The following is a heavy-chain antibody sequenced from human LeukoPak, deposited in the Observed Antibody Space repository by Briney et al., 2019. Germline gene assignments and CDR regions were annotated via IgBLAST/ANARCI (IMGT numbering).Heavy chain of an antibody. J-gene: IGHJ4*02. D-gene: IGHD3-22*01. Sequence: GGSLRLSCAASGFTFSNAWMSWVRQAPGKGLEWVGRIKSKTDGGTTDYAAPVKGRFTISRDDSKNTLYLQMNSLKTEDTAVYYCTTDAYYYDSSGYYGGFDYWGQGTLVTVSS. CDR1: GFTFSNAW. V-gene: IGHV3-15*01. CDR2: IKSKTDGGTT. CDR3: TTDAYYYDSSGYYGGFDY.